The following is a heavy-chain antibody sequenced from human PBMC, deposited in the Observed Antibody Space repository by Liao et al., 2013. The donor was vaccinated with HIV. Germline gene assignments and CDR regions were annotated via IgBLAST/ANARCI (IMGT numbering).Heavy chain of an antibody. CDR2: IYHSGST. J-gene: IGHJ4*02. CDR1: GGSISSGGYS. Sequence: QLQLQESGSGLVKPSQTLSLTCAVSGGSISSGGYSWSWIRQPPGKGLEWIGYIYHSGSTYYNPSLKSRVTISVDRSKNQFSLKLSSVTAADTAVYYCARASGSCYSGSLYFDYWGQGTLVTVSS. V-gene: IGHV4-30-2*01. D-gene: IGHD2-15*01. CDR3: ARASGSCYSGSLYFDY.